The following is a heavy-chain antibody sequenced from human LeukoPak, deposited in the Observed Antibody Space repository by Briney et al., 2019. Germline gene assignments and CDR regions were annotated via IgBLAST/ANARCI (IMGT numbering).Heavy chain of an antibody. CDR1: GGSIRNYH. V-gene: IGHV4-59*01. D-gene: IGHD4-23*01. CDR2: IYYTGST. Sequence: SETLSLTCTVSGGSIRNYHWSWIRQPPGKGLEYIGYIYYTGSTNYNPSLKSRVTISVDMSKNQFSLKLSSVTAADTAVYYCTRGSGGTNDYWGQGTLVTVSS. J-gene: IGHJ4*02. CDR3: TRGSGGTNDY.